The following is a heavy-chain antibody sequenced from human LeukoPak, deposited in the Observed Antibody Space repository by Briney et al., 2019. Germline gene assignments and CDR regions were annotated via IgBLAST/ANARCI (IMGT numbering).Heavy chain of an antibody. D-gene: IGHD1-14*01. Sequence: SETLSLTRGVSGGSFSGHYWTWLRQTPGKGLEWMGEINHGGVTNYNPSLKSRVSISIDTSTNEISLNMSSVTAADTGIYYCARGRNWQTFYHYYMDVWGKGATVTVS. CDR2: INHGGVT. J-gene: IGHJ6*03. CDR3: ARGRNWQTFYHYYMDV. V-gene: IGHV4-34*01. CDR1: GGSFSGHY.